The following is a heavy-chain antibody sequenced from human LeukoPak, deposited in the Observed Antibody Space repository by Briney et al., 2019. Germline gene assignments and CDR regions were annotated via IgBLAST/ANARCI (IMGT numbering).Heavy chain of an antibody. J-gene: IGHJ4*02. CDR2: IYHSGTT. D-gene: IGHD1-26*01. V-gene: IGHV4-30-2*01. Sequence: SQTLSLTCAVSGGSISSGGYPWSWIRQPPGKGLEWIGYIYHSGTTYYNPSLKSRVTISIDRSKSQFSLKLSSVTAADTVVYYCARVARWGYYFDYWGQGTLVTVSS. CDR1: GGSISSGGYP. CDR3: ARVARWGYYFDY.